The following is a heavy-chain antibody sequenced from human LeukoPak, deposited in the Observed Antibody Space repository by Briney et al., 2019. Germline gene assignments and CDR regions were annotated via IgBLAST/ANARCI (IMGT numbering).Heavy chain of an antibody. CDR3: ARLPYSSGWYVD. D-gene: IGHD6-19*01. Sequence: PSETLSLTCSVSGVSINSYFWSWIRQPPGKGREWIGYIYYSGRTNYNPSLESRVTISVDTSKNQFSVKLSSVTASDTAVYYCARLPYSSGWYVDWGQGILVTVSS. V-gene: IGHV4-59*01. J-gene: IGHJ4*02. CDR1: GVSINSYF. CDR2: IYYSGRT.